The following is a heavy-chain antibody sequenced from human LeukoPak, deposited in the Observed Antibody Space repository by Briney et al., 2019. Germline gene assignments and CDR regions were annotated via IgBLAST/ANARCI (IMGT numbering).Heavy chain of an antibody. J-gene: IGHJ5*02. D-gene: IGHD5-18*01. CDR3: ATSRWIQQWAS. CDR1: GYSFTNYW. Sequence: RGESLKISCKGSGYSFTNYWIGWVGQMPGKGLEWMGIIYPGDSDTRYSPSFQGQVTISADKSISTAYLQWSSLKASDTAMYYGATSRWIQQWASWGQGTLVTVSS. V-gene: IGHV5-51*01. CDR2: IYPGDSDT.